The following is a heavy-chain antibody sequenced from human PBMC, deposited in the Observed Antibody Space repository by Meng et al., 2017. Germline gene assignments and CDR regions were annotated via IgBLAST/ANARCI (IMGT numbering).Heavy chain of an antibody. CDR3: ARGTDYGDYYFDY. J-gene: IGHJ4*02. CDR2: IYHSGST. CDR1: GGSISSSNW. D-gene: IGHD4-17*01. Sequence: VQLQGSGPGLGRPSGTLSLTCAVSGGSISSSNWWSWVRQPPGKGLEWIGEIYHSGSTNYNPSLKSRVTISVDKSKNQFSLKLSSVTAADTAVYYCARGTDYGDYYFDYWGQGTLVTVSS. V-gene: IGHV4-4*02.